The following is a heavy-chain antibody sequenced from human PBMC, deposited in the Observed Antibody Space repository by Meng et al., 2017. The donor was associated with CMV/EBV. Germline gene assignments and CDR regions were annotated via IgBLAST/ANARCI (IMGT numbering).Heavy chain of an antibody. Sequence: YAMSWVRQAPGKGLEWVASISGSGDRPTYTDSVKGRFTIARDNSKNTLYLQMSSLRAEDTAVYYCAKHDTRGYFSSEYFHHWGQGTLVTVSS. V-gene: IGHV3-23*01. D-gene: IGHD3-22*01. CDR2: ISGSGDRP. CDR3: AKHDTRGYFSSEYFHH. J-gene: IGHJ1*01. CDR1: YA.